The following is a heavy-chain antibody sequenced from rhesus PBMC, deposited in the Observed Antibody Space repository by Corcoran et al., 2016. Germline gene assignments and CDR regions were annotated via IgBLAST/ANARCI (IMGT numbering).Heavy chain of an antibody. CDR1: GFSLSTSGMR. V-gene: IGHV2S2*01. J-gene: IGHJ4*01. D-gene: IGHD4-35*01. CDR3: ARTTVTSLFDY. Sequence: QVTLKESGPALVKPTQTLTLTCTFSGFSLSTSGMRVSWIRTPPEKAVGWLARIDWDDDKYYSTSLKSRLTISKDTSKNQVVLTMTNMDPVDTATYYCARTTVTSLFDYWGQGVLVTVSS. CDR2: IDWDDDK.